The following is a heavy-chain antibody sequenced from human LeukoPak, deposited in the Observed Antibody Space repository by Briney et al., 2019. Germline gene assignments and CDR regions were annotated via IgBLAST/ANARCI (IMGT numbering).Heavy chain of an antibody. CDR1: GFTFGDYA. CDR2: IRGKVYGGTP. J-gene: IGHJ4*02. Sequence: PGGSLRLSCTASGFTFGDYAMTWVRQAPGKGLEWVGFIRGKVYGGTPEYAASVKGRFTISRDDPKGIAYLQMNSLKTEDTAVYYCTRDQTPYYWGQGTLVTVSS. CDR3: TRDQTPYY. V-gene: IGHV3-49*04.